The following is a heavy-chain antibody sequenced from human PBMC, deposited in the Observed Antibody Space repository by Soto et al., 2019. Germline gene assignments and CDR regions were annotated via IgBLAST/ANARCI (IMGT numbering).Heavy chain of an antibody. Sequence: SETLSLTFTVPRVSLSSGGRYWSWIRQHPGKGLEWIGHIYDSVNTYYSPSLRSRVTISADMSKNQFSLNLRSVTAADTAVYYCARVDHRGYFAILTDYWGQGTLVTVSS. J-gene: IGHJ4*02. D-gene: IGHD3-9*01. CDR1: RVSLSSGGRY. CDR3: ARVDHRGYFAILTDY. CDR2: IYDSVNT. V-gene: IGHV4-31*03.